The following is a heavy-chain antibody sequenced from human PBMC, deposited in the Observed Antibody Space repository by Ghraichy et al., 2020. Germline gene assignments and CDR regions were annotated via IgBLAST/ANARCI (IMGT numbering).Heavy chain of an antibody. CDR1: GFTFSSYA. CDR3: AKLHCCISSCYTGTNFDY. Sequence: GESLNISCAASGFTFSSYAMSWVRQAPGKGLEWVSSISSSATNTYYADSVKGRFTISRDNSKNTVNLQMNSVRVEDTAVYYCAKLHCCISSCYTGTNFDYWGQGTLVTVSS. CDR2: ISSSATNT. J-gene: IGHJ4*02. D-gene: IGHD2-2*02. V-gene: IGHV3-23*01.